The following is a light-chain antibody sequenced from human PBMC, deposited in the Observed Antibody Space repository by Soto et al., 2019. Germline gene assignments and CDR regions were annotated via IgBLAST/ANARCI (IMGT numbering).Light chain of an antibody. J-gene: IGKJ1*01. CDR1: QSFSSN. V-gene: IGKV3-15*01. Sequence: EIVMTQSPATLSVSPGERATLSCRASQSFSSNLAWYQQKPGQAPRLLIYGASTRATGIPARFSGSGSGTEFTLTISSLQSEDFAVYYCQQYDSWPWTFGQGTKVEIK. CDR2: GAS. CDR3: QQYDSWPWT.